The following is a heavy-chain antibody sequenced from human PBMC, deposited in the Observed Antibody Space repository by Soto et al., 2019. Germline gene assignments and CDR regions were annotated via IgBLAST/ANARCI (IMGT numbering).Heavy chain of an antibody. J-gene: IGHJ4*02. Sequence: QVQLVESGGGVVQPGRSLRLSCAASGFTFSSYAMYWVRQAPGKGLEWLAVISYDGSNKYYADSVKGRFTISRDNSKNTLYLQMTSLRAEDTAVYYCARDLGYSSSWSYYFDYWGQGTLVTVSS. CDR3: ARDLGYSSSWSYYFDY. D-gene: IGHD6-13*01. V-gene: IGHV3-30-3*01. CDR1: GFTFSSYA. CDR2: ISYDGSNK.